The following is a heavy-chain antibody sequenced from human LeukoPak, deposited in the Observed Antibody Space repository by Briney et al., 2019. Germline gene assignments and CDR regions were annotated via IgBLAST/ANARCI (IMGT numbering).Heavy chain of an antibody. J-gene: IGHJ4*02. CDR3: ARDAANT. CDR1: GFTFSNAW. CDR2: IYSGGST. V-gene: IGHV3-53*01. Sequence: GGSLRLSCAASGFTFSNAWMSWVRQAPGKGLEWVSVIYSGGSTYYADSVKGRLTISRDNSKNTLYLQMNSLRAEDTAVYYCARDAANTWGQGTLVTVSS. D-gene: IGHD2-15*01.